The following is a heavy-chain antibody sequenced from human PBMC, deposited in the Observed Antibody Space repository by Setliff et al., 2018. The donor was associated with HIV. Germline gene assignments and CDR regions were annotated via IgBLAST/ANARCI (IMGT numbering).Heavy chain of an antibody. Sequence: GASVKVSCKASGYTFSRYAMHWVRQAPGQRLEWMGWINAGNGNTKYSQKFQGRVSIARDTSASTAYMELNSLRADDTAVYFCTRVPDPWGQGTLVTVSS. CDR1: GYTFSRYA. CDR2: INAGNGNT. CDR3: TRVPDP. V-gene: IGHV1-3*01. J-gene: IGHJ5*02.